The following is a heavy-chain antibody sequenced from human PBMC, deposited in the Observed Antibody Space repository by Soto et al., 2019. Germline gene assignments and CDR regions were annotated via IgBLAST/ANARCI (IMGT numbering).Heavy chain of an antibody. J-gene: IGHJ5*02. V-gene: IGHV1-46*01. CDR1: GYTFTSYY. D-gene: IGHD3-22*01. CDR2: INPSGGST. CDR3: ARVYYYDSSGYYGPNWFDP. Sequence: ASVKVSCKASGYTFTSYYMHWVRQAPGQGLEWMGIINPSGGSTSYAQKFQGRVTMTRDTSTSTVYMELSSLRSEDTAVYYCARVYYYDSSGYYGPNWFDPWGQGTLVTVS.